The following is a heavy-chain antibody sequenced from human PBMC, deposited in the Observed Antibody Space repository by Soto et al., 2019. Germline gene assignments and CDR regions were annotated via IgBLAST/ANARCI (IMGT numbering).Heavy chain of an antibody. CDR2: IYYSGST. CDR3: ARDLVGYGDSLDAFDI. Sequence: SETLSLTCTVSGASISSYYWSWIRQPPGKGLEWIGYIYYSGSTNYNPSLKSRVTISVDTSKNQFSLKLSSVTAADTAVYYCARDLVGYGDSLDAFDIWGQGTMVTVSS. J-gene: IGHJ3*02. V-gene: IGHV4-59*01. D-gene: IGHD4-17*01. CDR1: GASISSYY.